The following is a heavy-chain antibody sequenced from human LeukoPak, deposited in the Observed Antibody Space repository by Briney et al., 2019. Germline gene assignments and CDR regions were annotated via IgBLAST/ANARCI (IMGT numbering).Heavy chain of an antibody. J-gene: IGHJ4*02. CDR2: IIPIFGTA. CDR3: ARGNSGYERPFDY. Sequence: ASVKVSCKASGGTFSSYAISWVRQAPGQGLEWMGGIIPIFGTANYAQKFQGRVTITADKSTSTAYMELSSLRSEDTAVYYCARGNSGYERPFDYWGQGTLVTVSS. V-gene: IGHV1-69*06. CDR1: GGTFSSYA. D-gene: IGHD5-12*01.